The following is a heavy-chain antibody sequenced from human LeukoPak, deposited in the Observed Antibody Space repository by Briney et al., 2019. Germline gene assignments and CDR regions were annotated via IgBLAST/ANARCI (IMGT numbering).Heavy chain of an antibody. Sequence: GSLRLSCAASGFTFSSYAMSWVRQAPGKGLEWVSAISGSGGSTYYADSVKGRFTISRDNSKNTLYLQVNSLRAEDTAVYYCAKDPERGYSGYGYGGYDYWGQGTLVTVSS. J-gene: IGHJ4*02. CDR1: GFTFSSYA. CDR2: ISGSGGST. D-gene: IGHD5-12*01. CDR3: AKDPERGYSGYGYGGYDY. V-gene: IGHV3-23*01.